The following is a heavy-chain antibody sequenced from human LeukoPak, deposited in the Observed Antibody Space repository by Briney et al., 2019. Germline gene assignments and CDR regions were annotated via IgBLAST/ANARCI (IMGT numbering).Heavy chain of an antibody. CDR1: GFTFSTYG. Sequence: PGGSPRLSCAASGFTFSTYGMHWVRQAPGKGLEWVASISYDGSNKCYADSVKGRLTISRDNSKNTLYLQMNSLRAEDTAVYYCAKDRDGDYYFDYWGQGTLVTVSS. CDR3: AKDRDGDYYFDY. D-gene: IGHD4-17*01. J-gene: IGHJ4*02. V-gene: IGHV3-30*18. CDR2: ISYDGSNK.